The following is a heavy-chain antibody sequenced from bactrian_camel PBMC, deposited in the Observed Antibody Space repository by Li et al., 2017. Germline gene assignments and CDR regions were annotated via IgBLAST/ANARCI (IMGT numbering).Heavy chain of an antibody. CDR1: GFTFGDFY. Sequence: VQLVESGGGLVQPGGSLRLSCAASGFTFGDFYMSWVRLAPGKGLEWVSGIRGSGEVVTYASSVKGQFTITRNNAKNMVYLQMNSLKPEDTAVYYCAAGYGNAAPTYWGQGTQVTVS. CDR3: AAGYGNAAPTY. V-gene: IGHV3S40*01. D-gene: IGHD6*01. CDR2: IRGSGEVV. J-gene: IGHJ4*01.